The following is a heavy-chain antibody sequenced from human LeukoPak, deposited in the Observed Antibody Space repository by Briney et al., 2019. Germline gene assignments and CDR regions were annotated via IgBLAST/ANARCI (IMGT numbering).Heavy chain of an antibody. V-gene: IGHV3-30*03. D-gene: IGHD2-2*02. CDR1: GFTFSSYG. CDR2: ISYDGSNK. CDR3: ATLGGLYN. Sequence: GGSLRLSCAASGFTFSSYGMHWVRQAPGKGLEWVAVISYDGSNKYYADSVKGRFTISRDNSKNTLYLQMNSLRPDDTAMYYCATLGGLYNWGQGTTVTVSS. J-gene: IGHJ6*02.